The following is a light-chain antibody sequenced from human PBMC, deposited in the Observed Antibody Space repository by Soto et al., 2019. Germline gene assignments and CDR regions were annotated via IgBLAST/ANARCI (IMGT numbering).Light chain of an antibody. J-gene: IGLJ1*01. CDR3: AAWDDSLSAFYV. CDR2: RNN. Sequence: QLVLTQPPSASGTPEQRVTISCSGSSSNIGSNYVYWYQQLPGTAPKLLIYRNNQRPSGVPDRFSGSKSGTSASLAISGLRSEDEADYYCAAWDDSLSAFYVFGTGTKLTVL. V-gene: IGLV1-47*01. CDR1: SSNIGSNY.